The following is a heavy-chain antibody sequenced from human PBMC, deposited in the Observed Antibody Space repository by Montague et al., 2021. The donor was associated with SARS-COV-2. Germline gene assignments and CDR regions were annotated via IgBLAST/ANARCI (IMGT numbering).Heavy chain of an antibody. Sequence: SLRLSCAASGFTFKNYAMGWVRQAPGQGLEWVSAVSDTGGGTYYADSVKGRFTISRDNVRNSVHLQMNSLRAEDTALYYCAKDDGSGNYYNGLYENWGQGTRVTVSA. V-gene: IGHV3-23*01. CDR3: AKDDGSGNYYNGLYEN. CDR2: VSDTGGGT. J-gene: IGHJ4*02. CDR1: GFTFKNYA. D-gene: IGHD3-10*01.